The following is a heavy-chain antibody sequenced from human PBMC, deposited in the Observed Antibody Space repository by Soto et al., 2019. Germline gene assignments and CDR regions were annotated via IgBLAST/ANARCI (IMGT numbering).Heavy chain of an antibody. D-gene: IGHD2-2*01. V-gene: IGHV1-46*01. CDR3: ARDIVVAPTARGWFDP. Sequence: ASVKVSCKASGYTLTRYCIHWVRQAPGQGLEWMGIINPNSGSTSYAQKFQDRVTMTGDTSTSTVYMELSSLRSEDTAVYYCARDIVVAPTARGWFDPWGQGTLVTVSS. J-gene: IGHJ5*02. CDR2: INPNSGST. CDR1: GYTLTRYC.